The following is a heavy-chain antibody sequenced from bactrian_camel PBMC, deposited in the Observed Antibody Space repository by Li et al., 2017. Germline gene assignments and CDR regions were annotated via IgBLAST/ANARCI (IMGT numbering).Heavy chain of an antibody. CDR3: AASPAADSDIVATMCEVHLEETGV. CDR1: GYTGYYATRHC. CDR2: IDADGTT. J-gene: IGHJ4*01. Sequence: HVQLVESGGGSVQAGGSLRLSCTASGYTGYYATRHCLGWFRQTPGKGRQGLASIDADGTTVYAPSVKGRFTISKDNARDTLYLQMDSLKPDDTAMYYCAASPAADSDIVATMCEVHLEETGVWGQGTQVTVS. D-gene: IGHD4*01. V-gene: IGHV3S9*01.